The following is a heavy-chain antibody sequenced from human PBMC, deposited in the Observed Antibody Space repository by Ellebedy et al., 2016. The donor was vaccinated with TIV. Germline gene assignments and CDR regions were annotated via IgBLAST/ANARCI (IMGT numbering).Heavy chain of an antibody. V-gene: IGHV1-8*02. CDR1: GYTFTSYA. J-gene: IGHJ4*02. Sequence: ASVKVSXKASGYTFTSYAMHWVRQAPGQRLEWMGWMNPNSGNTGYAQKFQGRVTMTRNTSISTAYMELSSLRSEDTAVYYCAREAYGDPGWWGQGTLVTVSS. D-gene: IGHD4-17*01. CDR3: AREAYGDPGW. CDR2: MNPNSGNT.